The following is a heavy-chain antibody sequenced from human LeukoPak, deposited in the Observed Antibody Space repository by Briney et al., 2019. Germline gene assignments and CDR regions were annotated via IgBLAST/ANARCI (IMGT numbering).Heavy chain of an antibody. CDR3: ARDYCRDVSCSIRWFDH. J-gene: IGHJ5*02. D-gene: IGHD2-15*01. V-gene: IGHV3-66*02. CDR1: GFTVSSNF. Sequence: GGSLRLSCAASGFTVSSNFMSWVRQAPGKGLEWVSVIYSGGDTYYTDSVKGRFTISRDNFKNTLYLQMNSLRTDDSAVYYCARDYCRDVSCSIRWFDHWGQGTLVTVSS. CDR2: IYSGGDT.